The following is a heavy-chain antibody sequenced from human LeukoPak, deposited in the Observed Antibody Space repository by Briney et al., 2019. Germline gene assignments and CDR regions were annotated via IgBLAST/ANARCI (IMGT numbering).Heavy chain of an antibody. CDR3: ASYEYCSSTSCSQGSYYYYYHMDV. CDR1: GGTFSSYT. J-gene: IGHJ6*03. D-gene: IGHD2-2*01. Sequence: GASVKVSCKASGGTFSSYTISWVRQAPGQGLEWMGRIIPILGIANYAQKFQGRVTITADKSTSTAYMELSSLRSEDTAVYYCASYEYCSSTSCSQGSYYYYYHMDVWGKGTTVTVSS. CDR2: IIPILGIA. V-gene: IGHV1-69*02.